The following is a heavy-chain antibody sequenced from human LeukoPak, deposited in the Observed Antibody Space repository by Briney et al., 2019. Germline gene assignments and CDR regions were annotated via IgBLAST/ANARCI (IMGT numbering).Heavy chain of an antibody. D-gene: IGHD3-9*01. Sequence: SETLSLTFIGSLASISAYSWSSIRQPPGKGLEWIGCIHYSGNTHCNPSLESRVTLSVDTSKNQFSLKLSSVTAADTAVYYCARHGRESRYFDWLLYYIDHWGQGALVTVSS. CDR1: LASISAYS. CDR3: ARHGRESRYFDWLLYYIDH. CDR2: IHYSGNT. J-gene: IGHJ4*02. V-gene: IGHV4-59*08.